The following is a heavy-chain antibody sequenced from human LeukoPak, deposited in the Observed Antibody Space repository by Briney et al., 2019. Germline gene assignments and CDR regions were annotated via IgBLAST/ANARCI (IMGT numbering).Heavy chain of an antibody. J-gene: IGHJ1*01. V-gene: IGHV1-69*05. CDR2: IIPIFGTA. CDR3: AREWELAYFQH. D-gene: IGHD1-26*01. Sequence: SVKVSCKASGYTVTSYDINWVRQATGQGLEWMGRIIPIFGTANYAQKFQGRVTITTDESTSTAYMELSSLRSEDTAVYYCAREWELAYFQHWGQGTLVTVSS. CDR1: GYTVTSYD.